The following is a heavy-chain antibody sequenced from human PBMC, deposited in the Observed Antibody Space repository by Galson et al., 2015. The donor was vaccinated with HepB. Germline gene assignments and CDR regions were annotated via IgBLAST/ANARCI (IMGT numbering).Heavy chain of an antibody. Sequence: SLRLSCAASGFTFSIYSMNWVRQAPGKGLEWVSSISSSSSYIYYADSVKGRFTISRDDAKNSLYLRMNSLRAEDTAVYYCARVLYFDSSGFAFWGQGTLVTVSS. V-gene: IGHV3-21*01. CDR2: ISSSSSYI. CDR1: GFTFSIYS. D-gene: IGHD3-22*01. CDR3: ARVLYFDSSGFAF. J-gene: IGHJ4*02.